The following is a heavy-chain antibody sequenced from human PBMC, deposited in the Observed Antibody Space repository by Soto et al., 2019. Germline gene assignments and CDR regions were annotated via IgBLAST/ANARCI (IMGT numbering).Heavy chain of an antibody. V-gene: IGHV1-69*13. Sequence: ASVKVSCKASGGTFSSYAISWVRQAPGQGLEWMGGIIPIFGTANYAQKFQGRVTITADESTSTAYMELSSLRSEDTAVYYCARPELPEYYDVRFDAFDIWGQGTMVTVSS. D-gene: IGHD3-10*02. CDR1: GGTFSSYA. CDR3: ARPELPEYYDVRFDAFDI. CDR2: IIPIFGTA. J-gene: IGHJ3*02.